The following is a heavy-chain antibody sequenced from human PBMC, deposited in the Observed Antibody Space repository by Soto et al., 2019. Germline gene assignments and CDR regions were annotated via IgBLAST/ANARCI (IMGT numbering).Heavy chain of an antibody. CDR1: GFPFSSYG. V-gene: IGHV3-30*03. CDR3: VGGQYYFDY. Sequence: QVQLVESGGGVVQPGRSLRLSCAASGFPFSSYGMHWVREAPGKGLEWVAVISYDGSNKYYADSVKGRFTISRDNSASTLYLQMNSLRPEVTALYYCVGGQYYFDYRGQGTLVTVSP. D-gene: IGHD3-10*01. CDR2: ISYDGSNK. J-gene: IGHJ4*02.